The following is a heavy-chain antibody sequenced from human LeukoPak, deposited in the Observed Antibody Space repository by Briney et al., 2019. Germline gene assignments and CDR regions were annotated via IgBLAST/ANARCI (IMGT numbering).Heavy chain of an antibody. D-gene: IGHD3-10*01. J-gene: IGHJ3*02. V-gene: IGHV3-23*01. Sequence: GGSLRLSCAASGFTFSSYAMSWVRQAPGKGLEGVSGISGSGDYTYYADSLKGRFTISRDNSKNTLYLQMNSLRAEDTALYNCAKDLTYYYGLGSSTNAFDIWGQGTMVTVSS. CDR2: ISGSGDYT. CDR3: AKDLTYYYGLGSSTNAFDI. CDR1: GFTFSSYA.